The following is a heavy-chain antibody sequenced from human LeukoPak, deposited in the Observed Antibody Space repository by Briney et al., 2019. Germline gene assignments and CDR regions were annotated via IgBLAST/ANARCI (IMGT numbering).Heavy chain of an antibody. CDR1: GFTFSSYA. J-gene: IGHJ5*02. D-gene: IGHD2-2*01. Sequence: GRSLRLSCAASGFTFSSYAMHWVRQAPGKGLEWVAVISYDGSNKYYADSVKGRFTISRDNSKNTLYLQMNSLRSDDTAVYYCARWGRYCSSTSCQFSGFDPWGQGTLVTVSS. V-gene: IGHV3-30-3*01. CDR3: ARWGRYCSSTSCQFSGFDP. CDR2: ISYDGSNK.